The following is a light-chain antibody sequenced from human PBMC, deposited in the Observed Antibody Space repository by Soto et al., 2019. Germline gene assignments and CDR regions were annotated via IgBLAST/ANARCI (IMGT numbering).Light chain of an antibody. Sequence: DIEMTQSPSSLSASVGDTVTITCRASQSISSYLNWYQQKPGKAPKFLIYAAATLQSGVPSRFSGSLSVTDFTLTISNLQPEDFATYYSQQSHSTPVTFGGGTTVEIK. CDR3: QQSHSTPVT. CDR1: QSISSY. CDR2: AAA. J-gene: IGKJ4*01. V-gene: IGKV1-39*01.